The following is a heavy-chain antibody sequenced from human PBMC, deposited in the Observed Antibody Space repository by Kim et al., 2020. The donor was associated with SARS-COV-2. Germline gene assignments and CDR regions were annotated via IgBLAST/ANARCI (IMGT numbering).Heavy chain of an antibody. CDR2: ISSSSSTI. Sequence: GGSLRLSCAASGFTFSSYSMNWVRQAPGKGLEWVSYISSSSSTIYYADSVKGRFTISRDNAKNSLYLQMNSLRDEDTAVYYCARDRLRSRYYDSSGPRGWGQGTLVTVSS. V-gene: IGHV3-48*02. D-gene: IGHD3-22*01. J-gene: IGHJ4*02. CDR1: GFTFSSYS. CDR3: ARDRLRSRYYDSSGPRG.